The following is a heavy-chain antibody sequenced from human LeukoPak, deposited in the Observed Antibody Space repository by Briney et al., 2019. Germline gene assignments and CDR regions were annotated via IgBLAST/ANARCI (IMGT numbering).Heavy chain of an antibody. CDR3: AKEKGLHPYYFDY. Sequence: GGSLRLSCAASGFTFSSYGMHWVRQAPGKGLEWVAFIRYDGSNKYYADSVKGRFTISRDNSKSTLYLQMNSLRAEDTAVYYCAKEKGLHPYYFDYWGQGTLVTVSS. J-gene: IGHJ4*02. D-gene: IGHD2-15*01. V-gene: IGHV3-30*02. CDR1: GFTFSSYG. CDR2: IRYDGSNK.